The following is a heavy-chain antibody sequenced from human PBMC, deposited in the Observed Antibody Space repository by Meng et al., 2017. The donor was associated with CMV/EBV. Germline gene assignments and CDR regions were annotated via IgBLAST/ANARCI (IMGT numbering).Heavy chain of an antibody. CDR1: GFTFSSYS. Sequence: GESLKISCAASGFTFSSYSMNWVRQAPGKGLEWVSSISSSSSYIYYADSVKGRFTISRGNAKNSLYLQMNSLRAEDTAVYYCARDVYYYDSSGYYIDYWGQGTLVTVSS. D-gene: IGHD3-22*01. CDR2: ISSSSSYI. CDR3: ARDVYYYDSSGYYIDY. V-gene: IGHV3-21*01. J-gene: IGHJ4*02.